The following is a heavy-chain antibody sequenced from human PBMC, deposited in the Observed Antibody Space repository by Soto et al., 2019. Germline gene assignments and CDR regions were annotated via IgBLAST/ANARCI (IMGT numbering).Heavy chain of an antibody. CDR3: ARAVYCGYYFYPYGMDV. CDR1: GYSFTDDY. CDR2: INPHSGST. V-gene: IGHV1-2*02. Sequence: QVQVVQSGAEVKKPGASVKISCKTSGYSFTDDYLHWVRQAPGQGLEWVGWINPHSGSTNFAQKFLGRVSMTRDTSINTTYMELFSLTSDDPAIYYFARAVYCGYYFYPYGMDVRGQGTTVTVPS. J-gene: IGHJ6*02. D-gene: IGHD3-10*01.